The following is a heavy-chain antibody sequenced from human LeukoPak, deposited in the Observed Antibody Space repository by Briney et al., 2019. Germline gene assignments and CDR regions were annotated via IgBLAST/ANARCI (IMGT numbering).Heavy chain of an antibody. J-gene: IGHJ4*02. V-gene: IGHV4-61*02. Sequence: PSQTLSLTCTVSGGSISSGSYYWSWIRQPAGKGLEWIGRIYTSGSTNYNPSLKSRVTISVDTSKNQFSLKLSSVTAADTAVYYCASTLRGYSYGPIDYWGQGTLVTVSS. D-gene: IGHD5-18*01. CDR3: ASTLRGYSYGPIDY. CDR2: IYTSGST. CDR1: GGSISSGSYY.